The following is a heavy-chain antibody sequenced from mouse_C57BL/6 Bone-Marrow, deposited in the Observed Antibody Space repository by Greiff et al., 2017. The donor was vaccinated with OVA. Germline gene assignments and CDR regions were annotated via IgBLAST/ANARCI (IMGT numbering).Heavy chain of an antibody. J-gene: IGHJ1*03. D-gene: IGHD1-1*01. CDR3: ARGVVDDFDV. V-gene: IGHV5-12*01. CDR2: ISNGGGST. Sequence: EVMLVESGGGLVQPGGSLKLSCAASGFTFSDYYMYWVRQTPEKRLEWVAYISNGGGSTYYPDTVKGRFTISRDNAKNTLYLQMSRLKSEDTAMYYCARGVVDDFDVWGTGTTVTVSS. CDR1: GFTFSDYY.